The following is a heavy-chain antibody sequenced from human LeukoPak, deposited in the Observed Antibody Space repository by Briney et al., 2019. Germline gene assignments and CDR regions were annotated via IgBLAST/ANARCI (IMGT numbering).Heavy chain of an antibody. CDR2: IYHSGNT. J-gene: IGHJ4*02. Sequence: SETLSITCTVSGYSISSGYYWGWIRQPPGKGLEWIGNIYHSGNTYFEPSLKSRVTISVDTSKNQFSLKLSSVTAADTAVYYCAKLGNYDLVIDYWGQGTLVTVSS. D-gene: IGHD3-3*01. V-gene: IGHV4-38-2*02. CDR3: AKLGNYDLVIDY. CDR1: GYSISSGYY.